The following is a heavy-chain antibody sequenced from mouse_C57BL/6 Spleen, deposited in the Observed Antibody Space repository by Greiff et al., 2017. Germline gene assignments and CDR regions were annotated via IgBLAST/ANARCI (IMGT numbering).Heavy chain of an antibody. V-gene: IGHV1-69*01. CDR2: IDPSDSYT. Sequence: QVQLQQPGAELVMPGASVKLSCKASGYTFTSYWMHWVQQRPGQGLEWIGEIDPSDSYTNYNQKFKGKSTLTVDKSSSTAYMQLSSLTSEDSAVYYCARFIYYGNYRYFDVWGTGTTVTVSS. D-gene: IGHD2-1*01. J-gene: IGHJ1*03. CDR3: ARFIYYGNYRYFDV. CDR1: GYTFTSYW.